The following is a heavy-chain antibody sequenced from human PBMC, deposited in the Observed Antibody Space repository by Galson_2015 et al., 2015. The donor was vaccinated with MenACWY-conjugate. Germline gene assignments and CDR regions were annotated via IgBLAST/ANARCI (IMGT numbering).Heavy chain of an antibody. CDR1: GFSFSNYA. Sequence: SLRLSCAVSGFSFSNYAMSWVRQAPGKGLEWVSGISASGGGTYYPDSVKGRFTISRDNSKNTLFLQMNSLRAEDTAVYYCAKTPLGYYHYLDVWGKGTTVTVSS. CDR3: AKTPLGYYHYLDV. J-gene: IGHJ6*03. V-gene: IGHV3-23*01. CDR2: ISASGGGT.